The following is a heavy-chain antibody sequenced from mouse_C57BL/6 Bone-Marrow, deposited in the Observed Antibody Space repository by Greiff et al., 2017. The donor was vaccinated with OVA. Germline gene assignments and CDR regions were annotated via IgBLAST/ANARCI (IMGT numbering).Heavy chain of an antibody. CDR1: GFNIKDDY. CDR3: TTDRY. V-gene: IGHV14-4*01. J-gene: IGHJ2*01. CDR2: IDPENGDT. Sequence: VQLQQSGAELVRPGASVKLSCTASGFNIKDDYMHWVKERPEQGLEWIGWIDPENGDTEYASKFQGKATITADTSSKTVYLHLSSLASEDTAVYYCTTDRYGGQGTTPTVSS.